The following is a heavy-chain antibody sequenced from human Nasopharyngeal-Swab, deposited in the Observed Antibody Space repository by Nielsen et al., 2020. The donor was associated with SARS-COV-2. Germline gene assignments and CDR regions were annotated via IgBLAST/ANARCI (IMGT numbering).Heavy chain of an antibody. D-gene: IGHD5-18*01. CDR1: GFTFSTFG. J-gene: IGHJ6*03. V-gene: IGHV3-33*01. CDR2: IWYDGSKK. CDR3: ARGNSYGLNEEGYYYYYMDV. Sequence: GESLKISCAASGFTFSTFGMHWVRQAPGKGLEWVAVIWYDGSKKYYADSVEGRSTISRDNSKNTLYLQMNSLRAEDTAVYYCARGNSYGLNEEGYYYYYMDVWGKGTTVTVSS.